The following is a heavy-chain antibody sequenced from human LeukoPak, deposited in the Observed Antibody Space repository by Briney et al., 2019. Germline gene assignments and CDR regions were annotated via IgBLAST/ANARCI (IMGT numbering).Heavy chain of an antibody. D-gene: IGHD4-17*01. CDR3: GRDPNGDYVGAFEF. J-gene: IGHJ3*01. CDR2: IWSDGSNK. V-gene: IGHV3-33*01. Sequence: GGSLRLSCAASGFTFSDYGIHWVRRAPGKGLEWVAVIWSDGSNKYYADSVKGRFTISRDNSKKTLYLQMNSLRVEDTAVYYCGRDPNGDYVGAFEFWGQGTLVSVSS. CDR1: GFTFSDYG.